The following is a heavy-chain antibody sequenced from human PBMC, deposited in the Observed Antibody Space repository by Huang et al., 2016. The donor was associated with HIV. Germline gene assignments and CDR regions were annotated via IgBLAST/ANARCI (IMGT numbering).Heavy chain of an antibody. Sequence: QVQLQQWGAGLLKPSETLSLTCAVYGGSFSGYYWNWIRQSPGKGLEWIGQINHSGSTNYNPSFDSRVTISVDTSKNQFSLKLTSLTAADTAVYYCAREVMISFGGPFDPWGHGNLVTISS. J-gene: IGHJ5*02. D-gene: IGHD3-16*01. V-gene: IGHV4-34*01. CDR1: GGSFSGYY. CDR3: AREVMISFGGPFDP. CDR2: INHSGST.